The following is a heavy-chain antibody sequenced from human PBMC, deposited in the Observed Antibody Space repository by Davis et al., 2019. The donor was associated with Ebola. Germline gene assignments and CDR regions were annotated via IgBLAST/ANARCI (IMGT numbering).Heavy chain of an antibody. CDR2: TRNKASSHST. Sequence: GESLKISCAASGFTFSDHTMDWFRQPPGKGLEWVARTRNKASSHSTEYAASVKGRFTISRDDSQNSLYLQMNSLKTEDTAVYFCARDSRTYSFDYWGQGTLVTVSS. CDR3: ARDSRTYSFDY. V-gene: IGHV3-72*01. J-gene: IGHJ4*02. CDR1: GFTFSDHT. D-gene: IGHD2-2*01.